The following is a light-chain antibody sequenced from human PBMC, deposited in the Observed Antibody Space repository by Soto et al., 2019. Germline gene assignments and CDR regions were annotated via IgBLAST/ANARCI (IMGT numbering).Light chain of an antibody. CDR1: QSDSSN. V-gene: IGKV3D-15*01. Sequence: KVMTQSPGTLSASPGVRATLSCRASQSDSSNLAWYQQKPGQPPRLLIYDISTRATGIPTRFSGSGSGTEFTLTISSLQSEDFAVYYCQQYNSWPLTFGGGTKVDIK. CDR3: QQYNSWPLT. J-gene: IGKJ4*01. CDR2: DIS.